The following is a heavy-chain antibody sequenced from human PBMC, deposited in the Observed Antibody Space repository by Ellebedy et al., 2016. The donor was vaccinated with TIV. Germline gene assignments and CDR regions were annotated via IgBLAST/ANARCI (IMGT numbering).Heavy chain of an antibody. CDR3: ASGGYSYGN. V-gene: IGHV3-23*01. J-gene: IGHJ4*02. CDR2: ISGSGGST. CDR1: GFTFSSYA. D-gene: IGHD5-18*01. Sequence: GESLKISCAASGFTFSSYAMSWVRQAPGKGLEWVSTISGSGGSTSYADSVKGRFTISRDNSKNTLYLQMNSLRAEDTAVYYCASGGYSYGNWGQGTLVTVSS.